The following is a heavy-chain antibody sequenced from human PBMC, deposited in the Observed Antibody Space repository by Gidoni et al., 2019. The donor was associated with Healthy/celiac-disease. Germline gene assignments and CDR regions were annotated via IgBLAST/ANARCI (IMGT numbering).Heavy chain of an antibody. D-gene: IGHD6-19*01. CDR3: GGGIAVAGIDY. CDR2: IIPIFVTA. CDR1: GGTFSSYA. Sequence: QVQLVQSGAEVKKPGSSVKVSCKASGGTFSSYAISWVRQAPGQGLEWMGGIIPIFVTANYEQKFQGRVTITEDESTSTAYKERSSLRSEETAVYYCGGGIAVAGIDYWGQGTLVTVSS. V-gene: IGHV1-69*01. J-gene: IGHJ4*02.